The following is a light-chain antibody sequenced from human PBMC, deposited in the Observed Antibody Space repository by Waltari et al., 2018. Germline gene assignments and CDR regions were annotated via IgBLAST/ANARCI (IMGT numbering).Light chain of an antibody. CDR3: QQYYTFPKT. Sequence: GDRVTISCRASQSVNGWLAWYQQIPGKAPKVLIYKTSRLQSGVPSGFSGSGSGTEFTLTISCLQPDDFATYYCQQYYTFPKTFGQGTKV. J-gene: IGKJ1*01. CDR1: QSVNGW. CDR2: KTS. V-gene: IGKV1-5*03.